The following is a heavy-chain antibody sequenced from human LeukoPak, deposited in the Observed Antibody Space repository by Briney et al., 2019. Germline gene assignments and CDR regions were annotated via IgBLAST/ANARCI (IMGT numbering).Heavy chain of an antibody. V-gene: IGHV1-2*02. J-gene: IGHJ4*02. CDR3: ARGPALTYYYDSSGYGPGDY. CDR1: GYTFTGYY. Sequence: GASVKVSCKASGYTFTGYYMHWVRQAPGQGLEWMGWINPNSGGTNYAQKFQGRVTMTRDTSISTAYMELSRLRSDDTAAYYCARGPALTYYYDSSGYGPGDYWGQGTLVTVSS. CDR2: INPNSGGT. D-gene: IGHD3-22*01.